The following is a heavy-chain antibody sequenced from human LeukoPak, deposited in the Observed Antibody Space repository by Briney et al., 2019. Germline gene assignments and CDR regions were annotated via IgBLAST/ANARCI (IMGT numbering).Heavy chain of an antibody. CDR3: ARGYDILTGYGMDV. CDR1: GGTFSSYA. J-gene: IGHJ6*02. V-gene: IGHV1-2*02. CDR2: INPNSGGT. D-gene: IGHD3-9*01. Sequence: ASVKVSCKASGGTFSSYAISWVRQAPGQGLEWMGWINPNSGGTNYAQKFQGRVTMTRDTSISTAYMELSRLISDDTAVYYCARGYDILTGYGMDVWGQGTTVTVSS.